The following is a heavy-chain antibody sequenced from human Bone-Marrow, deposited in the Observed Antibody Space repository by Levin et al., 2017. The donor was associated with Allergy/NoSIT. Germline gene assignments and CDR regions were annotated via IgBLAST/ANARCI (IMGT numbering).Heavy chain of an antibody. Sequence: SLKISCVASGFTFDNFAMHWVRQVPGKGLEWVSGITWNSDNMGYADSVKGRFTISRDNAKNSLYLEMDSLSAEDTALYYCAKSGGRNLFYYGMDVWGQGTTVTASS. CDR1: GFTFDNFA. V-gene: IGHV3-9*01. CDR2: ITWNSDNM. D-gene: IGHD2-15*01. J-gene: IGHJ6*02. CDR3: AKSGGRNLFYYGMDV.